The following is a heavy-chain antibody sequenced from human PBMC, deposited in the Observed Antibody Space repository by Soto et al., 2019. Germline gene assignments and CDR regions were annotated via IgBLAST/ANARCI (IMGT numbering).Heavy chain of an antibody. CDR1: GFTFSSYA. D-gene: IGHD6-19*01. CDR2: ISYDGSNK. V-gene: IGHV3-30-3*01. CDR3: ARDMWPYSSGWSMSDYYYGMDV. J-gene: IGHJ6*01. Sequence: QVQLVESGGGVVQPGRSLRLSCAASGFTFSSYAMHWVRQAPGKGLEWVAVISYDGSNKYYADSVKGRFTISRDNSKNTLYLQMNSLRAEDTAVYYCARDMWPYSSGWSMSDYYYGMDVW.